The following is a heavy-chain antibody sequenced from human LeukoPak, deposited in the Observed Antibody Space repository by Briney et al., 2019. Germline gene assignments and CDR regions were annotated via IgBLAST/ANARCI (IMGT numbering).Heavy chain of an antibody. V-gene: IGHV4-30-2*01. J-gene: IGHJ5*02. D-gene: IGHD3-10*01. Sequence: PSQTLSLTCAVSGGSISSGGYSWSWIRQPPGKGLEWIGYIYHSGSTYYNPSLKSRVTISVDRSKNQFSLKLSSVTAADTAVYYCARGFGELSLFDPWGQGTLVTVSS. CDR1: GGSISSGGYS. CDR2: IYHSGST. CDR3: ARGFGELSLFDP.